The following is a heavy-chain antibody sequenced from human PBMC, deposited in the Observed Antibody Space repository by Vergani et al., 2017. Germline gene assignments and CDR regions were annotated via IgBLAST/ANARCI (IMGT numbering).Heavy chain of an antibody. CDR2: IKNTGDST. CDR3: GRGSDNYN. D-gene: IGHD5-24*01. J-gene: IGHJ4*02. V-gene: IGHV3-23*04. CDR1: GFSFGFYA. Sequence: EVSLVESGGALTQPGRSLRLSCKTSGFSFGFYAMSWVRQGHGQGLEWVSSIKNTGDSTHYADSVKGRFTISRDNSKNTLYLQMNSLRVEDTAVYYCGRGSDNYNWGQGTLVTVSS.